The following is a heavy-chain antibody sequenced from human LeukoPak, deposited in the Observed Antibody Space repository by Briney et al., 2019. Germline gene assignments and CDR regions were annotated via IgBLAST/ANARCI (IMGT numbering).Heavy chain of an antibody. V-gene: IGHV1-69*06. CDR2: IIPIFGTA. CDR1: GGTFSSYA. CDR3: ARVFGYCSSTSCYGGSWFRP. D-gene: IGHD2-2*03. Sequence: SVKVSCKASGGTFSSYAISWVRQAPGQGLEWMGGIIPIFGTANYAQKFQGRVTITADKSTSTAYMELSSLRSEDTAVYYCARVFGYCSSTSCYGGSWFRPWGQGTLVTVSS. J-gene: IGHJ5*02.